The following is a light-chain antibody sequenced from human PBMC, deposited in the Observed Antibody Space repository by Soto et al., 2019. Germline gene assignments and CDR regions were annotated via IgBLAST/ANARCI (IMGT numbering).Light chain of an antibody. Sequence: QSVLTQPPSVSGSPGQSITISGTGTRNDVGRYNRVSWYQQAPGTVPKVIIFEVSHRPSGVPDRFSGSKSGNTASLTISGLQAEDEADYYCRSYTSSSTVLFGGGTKLTVL. J-gene: IGLJ2*01. CDR1: RNDVGRYNR. V-gene: IGLV2-18*02. CDR3: RSYTSSSTVL. CDR2: EVS.